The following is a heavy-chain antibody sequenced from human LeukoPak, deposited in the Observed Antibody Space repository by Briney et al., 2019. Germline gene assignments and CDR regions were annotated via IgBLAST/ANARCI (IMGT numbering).Heavy chain of an antibody. Sequence: GGSLRLSCVASGFTFTKFGMHWVRQAPGKGLEWVAFVGSDGSKRYYVDSVRGRFTISRDNSKNTLYLQIDSLRGEDTAVYYCAKSGSGSSLGHYYYYMEVWGKGTTVTISS. V-gene: IGHV3-30*02. J-gene: IGHJ6*03. CDR1: GFTFTKFG. CDR2: VGSDGSKR. D-gene: IGHD1-26*01. CDR3: AKSGSGSSLGHYYYYMEV.